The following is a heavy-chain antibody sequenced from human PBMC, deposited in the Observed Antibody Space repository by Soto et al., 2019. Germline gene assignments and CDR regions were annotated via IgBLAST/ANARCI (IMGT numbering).Heavy chain of an antibody. CDR1: GFKFDSYG. V-gene: IGHV3-30*02. Sequence: PGGSLRLSCAASGFKFDSYGMHWVRQVPGKGLEWLAVIWWDGSNKYYADSVKGRFTISRDNSKSILYLQMNRLRPEDTAVYKCAKDLRTTISDYGMDVWGQGTTVTVSS. CDR2: IWWDGSNK. CDR3: AKDLRTTISDYGMDV. J-gene: IGHJ6*02.